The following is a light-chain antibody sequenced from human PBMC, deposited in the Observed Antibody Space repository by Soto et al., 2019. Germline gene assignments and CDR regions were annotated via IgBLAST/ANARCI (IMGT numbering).Light chain of an antibody. CDR1: NIGSKS. J-gene: IGLJ2*01. CDR3: QSYDSGLVGLV. Sequence: SYELTQPPSVSVAPGQTARITCGGNNIGSKSVHWYQQKPGQAPVLVVYDDSDRPSGIPERFSGSKSGTSASLAITGLQPEDEAEYYCQSYDSGLVGLVFGTGTKLTVL. V-gene: IGLV3-21*02. CDR2: DDS.